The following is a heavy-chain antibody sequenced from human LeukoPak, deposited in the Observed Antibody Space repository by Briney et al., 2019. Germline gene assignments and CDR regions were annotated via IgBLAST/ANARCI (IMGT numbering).Heavy chain of an antibody. D-gene: IGHD2-2*01. V-gene: IGHV3-48*01. CDR2: ISSSSSTI. CDR1: GFTFSSYS. J-gene: IGHJ6*03. CDR3: AREPYCSSTSCYYYYYMDV. Sequence: GGSLRLSCAASGFTFSSYSMNWVRQAPGKGLEWVSYISSSSSTIYYADSVKGRFTISRDNAKNSLYLQMNSLRAEDTAVYYCAREPYCSSTSCYYYYYMDVWGKGTTVTVSS.